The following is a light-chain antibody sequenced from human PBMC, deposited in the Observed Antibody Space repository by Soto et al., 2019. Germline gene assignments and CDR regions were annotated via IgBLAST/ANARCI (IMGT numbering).Light chain of an antibody. CDR3: SSYTDSSTVL. J-gene: IGLJ2*01. CDR2: EVV. V-gene: IGLV2-14*01. Sequence: QSALTQPASVSGSPGQSITISCTGTSRAVGAYNYVSWYQHHTGKAPKLIIYEVVYRPSGISNRFSGSKSGNTASLAISGLQAEDEADYYCSSYTDSSTVLFGGGTQLTVL. CDR1: SRAVGAYNY.